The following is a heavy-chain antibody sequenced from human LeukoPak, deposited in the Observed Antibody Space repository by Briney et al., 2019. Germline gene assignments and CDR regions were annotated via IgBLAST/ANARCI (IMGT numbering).Heavy chain of an antibody. CDR2: ISGSGGST. D-gene: IGHD2/OR15-2a*01. V-gene: IGHV3-23*01. Sequence: GGSLSLSCAASGFSFSSYARSWVRQPPGKGLEWVSAISGSGGSTYYPAFVKGRFIIASDYSKNTLYLQMNSMSAEAAAVYCGEKGISPGAKRYYYHRIDVGRERTTV. CDR1: GFSFSSYA. CDR3: EKGISPGAKRYYYHRIDV. J-gene: IGHJ6*02.